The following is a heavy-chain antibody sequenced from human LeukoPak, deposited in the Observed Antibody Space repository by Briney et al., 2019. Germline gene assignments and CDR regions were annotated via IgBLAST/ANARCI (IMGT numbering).Heavy chain of an antibody. V-gene: IGHV4-38-2*01. CDR3: ARQLVPARSNWFDP. D-gene: IGHD6-13*01. J-gene: IGHJ5*02. CDR2: LYHSGST. CDR1: GYSISSCYY. Sequence: SETLSLTCAVSGYSISSCYYWGWIRQPPGKGLEGIGSLYHSGSTYYNPSLNKRVTLFVDTSKTPFPLKLSPMAAAHTIVYCCARQLVPARSNWFDPWGQGTLVTVSS.